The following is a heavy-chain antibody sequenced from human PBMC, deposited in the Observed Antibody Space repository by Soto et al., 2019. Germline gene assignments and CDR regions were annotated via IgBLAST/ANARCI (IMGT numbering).Heavy chain of an antibody. V-gene: IGHV3-48*01. J-gene: IGHJ6*03. D-gene: IGHD2-2*01. CDR2: ISSSSSTI. CDR3: ARRQPPAATRYYYYYYYMDV. CDR1: GFTFSSYS. Sequence: GGSLRLSCAASGFTFSSYSMNWVRQAPGKGLEWVSYISSSSSTIYYADSVKGRFTISRDNAKNSLYLQMNSLRAEDTAVYYCARRQPPAATRYYYYYYYMDVWGKGTTVTVSS.